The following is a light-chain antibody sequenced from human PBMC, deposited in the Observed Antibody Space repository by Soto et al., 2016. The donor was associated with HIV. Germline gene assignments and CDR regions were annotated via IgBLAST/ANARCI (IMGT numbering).Light chain of an antibody. CDR1: SLRSYY. V-gene: IGLV3-19*01. J-gene: IGLJ1*01. Sequence: SSELTQDPAVSVALGQTVRITCQGDSLRSYYGSWYQQKPGQAPVLVIYDKNNRPSGIPDRFSGSSSGNTASLTIAGAQAEDEADYYCNSRDSSGNHLRVFGTGTKVTVL. CDR3: NSRDSSGNHLRV. CDR2: DKN.